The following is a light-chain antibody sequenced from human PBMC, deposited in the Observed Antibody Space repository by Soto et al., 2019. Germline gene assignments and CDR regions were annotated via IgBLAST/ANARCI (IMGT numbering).Light chain of an antibody. CDR1: SSNIGSNY. CDR3: AAGDGSVSGWV. Sequence: QSVLTQPPSASGTPGQRVTISCSGSSSNIGSNYVNWYQQIPGTAPNLLIYRNSQRPSGVPDRFSGSKSGTSASLAISGLRSDDEADYYCAAGDGSVSGWVFGGGTKVTVL. V-gene: IGLV1-47*01. J-gene: IGLJ3*02. CDR2: RNS.